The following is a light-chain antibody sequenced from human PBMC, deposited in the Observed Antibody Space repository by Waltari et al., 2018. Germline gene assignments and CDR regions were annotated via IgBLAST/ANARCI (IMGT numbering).Light chain of an antibody. J-gene: IGKJ5*01. CDR2: WAS. Sequence: DIVLTRSPASLAVSLGDRATINCKSSQSLLYTSDHNNYLAWYQQKPGQPPNLIIYWASNRESGVPDRVSGSGSGTECTLTSTSLQSEDVAVYYCQQDFGSPPINFGRRTRLEIK. V-gene: IGKV4-1*01. CDR1: QSLLYTSDHNNY. CDR3: QQDFGSPPIN.